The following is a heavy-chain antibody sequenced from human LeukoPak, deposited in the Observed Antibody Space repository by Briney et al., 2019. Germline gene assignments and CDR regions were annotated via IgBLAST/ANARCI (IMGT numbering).Heavy chain of an antibody. CDR2: SEGDDTTT. Sequence: GGSLRLSCAACGFSVGNYWMHWVRQAPGKGLVWVSRSEGDDTTTTYADSVKGRFTVSRDNAKNTVYLQMNSLRVEDTAVYYCAKLDWFDPWGQGTLVTVSP. V-gene: IGHV3-74*03. J-gene: IGHJ5*02. CDR1: GFSVGNYW. CDR3: AKLDWFDP. D-gene: IGHD3-3*02.